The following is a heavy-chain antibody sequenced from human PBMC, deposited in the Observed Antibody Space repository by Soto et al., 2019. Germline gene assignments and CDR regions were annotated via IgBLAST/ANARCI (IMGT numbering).Heavy chain of an antibody. V-gene: IGHV1-18*01. D-gene: IGHD2-15*01. Sequence: QVQLVQSGAEVKKPGASVKVSCKASGYTFTSYGISWVRQAPGQGLEWMGWISAYNGNTNYAQKLQGGVTMTTDPSTSTAYMELRSRRCDDTAVYYFARRYCSGGSCYFPVYYYYYMDVWGKGTTVTVSS. J-gene: IGHJ6*03. CDR2: ISAYNGNT. CDR3: ARRYCSGGSCYFPVYYYYYMDV. CDR1: GYTFTSYG.